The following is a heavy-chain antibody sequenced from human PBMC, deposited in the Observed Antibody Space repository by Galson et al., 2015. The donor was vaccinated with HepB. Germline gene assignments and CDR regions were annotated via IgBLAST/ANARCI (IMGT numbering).Heavy chain of an antibody. CDR3: ARDQGSTSSEIWYYGMDA. CDR2: IYYSGRT. D-gene: IGHD6-6*01. J-gene: IGHJ6*02. CDR1: GGSVSSYY. V-gene: IGHV4-59*02. Sequence: LSLTCTVSGGSVSSYYWSWIRQPPGKGLEWIGYIYYSGRTNYNPSLKSRVTISVDTSKNQFSLNLSSVTAADTAVYYCARDQGSTSSEIWYYGMDAWGQGTTVTVSS.